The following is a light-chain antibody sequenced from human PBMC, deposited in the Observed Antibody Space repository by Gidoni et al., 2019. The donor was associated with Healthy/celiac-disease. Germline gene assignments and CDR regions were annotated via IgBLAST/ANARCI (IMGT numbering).Light chain of an antibody. V-gene: IGLV1-40*01. Sequence: QSVLTQPPSVSGAPGQRVTISCTGSSSNIGAGYDVHWYQQLPGTAHKLLIYCNSNRPSGVPDRFSGSKSGTSASLAITGLQAEDEADYYCQSYDSSLSDVVFGGGTKLTVL. CDR2: CNS. J-gene: IGLJ2*01. CDR1: SSNIGAGYD. CDR3: QSYDSSLSDVV.